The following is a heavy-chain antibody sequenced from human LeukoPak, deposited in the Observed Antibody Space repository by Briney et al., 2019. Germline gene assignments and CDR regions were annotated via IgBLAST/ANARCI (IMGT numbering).Heavy chain of an antibody. CDR2: INPNSGGT. J-gene: IGHJ5*02. CDR3: ARDTDMSSYGLVSWFDP. Sequence: ASVKVSCKASGYTFTGYYMHWVRQAPGQGLEWMVWINPNSGGTNYAQKFQGRVTMTRDTSINTAYMELSRLRSDDTAVYYCARDTDMSSYGLVSWFDPWGQGTLVTVSS. V-gene: IGHV1-2*02. CDR1: GYTFTGYY. D-gene: IGHD5-18*01.